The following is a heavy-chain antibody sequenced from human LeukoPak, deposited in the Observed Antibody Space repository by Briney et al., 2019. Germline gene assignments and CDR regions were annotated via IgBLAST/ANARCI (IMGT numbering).Heavy chain of an antibody. CDR2: INHSGST. D-gene: IGHD5-18*01. CDR3: ARAPAVDTAMVTSFDY. J-gene: IGHJ4*02. CDR1: GGSISSSSYY. V-gene: IGHV4-39*07. Sequence: SETLSLTCTVSGGSISSSSYYWGWIRQPPGKGLEWIGEINHSGSTNYNPSLKSRVTISVDTSKNQFSLKLSSVTAADTAVYYCARAPAVDTAMVTSFDYWGQGTLVTVSS.